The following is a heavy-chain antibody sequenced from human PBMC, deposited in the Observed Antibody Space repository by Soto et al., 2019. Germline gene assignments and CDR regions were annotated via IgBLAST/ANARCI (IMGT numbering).Heavy chain of an antibody. V-gene: IGHV6-1*01. CDR2: TYYRSNWRH. Sequence: PSQTLSLTGAISGDNVSSNTAAWNWIRSPPSRGLEWLGRTYYRSNWRHDYAVSVKSRITVNPDTSKNHFSLQLNSVTPDDTAVYYCARGVAGSGFDLSGQGPLVTVSS. J-gene: IGHJ4*02. CDR3: ARGVAGSGFDL. CDR1: GDNVSSNTAA. D-gene: IGHD6-19*01.